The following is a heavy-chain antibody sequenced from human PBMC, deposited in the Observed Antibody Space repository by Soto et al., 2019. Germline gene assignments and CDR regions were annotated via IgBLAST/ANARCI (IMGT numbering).Heavy chain of an antibody. Sequence: PSETLSLTCSVSVGSISSGYYYWSWIRQPPGKGLEWIGNIYYSGSTTYNPSLKSRVTISVDTSKNHFSLRLSSVTAADTAVYYCARARRNGYNSLPLPFDCWGQGTLVTVSS. J-gene: IGHJ4*02. V-gene: IGHV4-61*03. CDR2: IYYSGST. CDR1: VGSISSGYYY. CDR3: ARARRNGYNSLPLPFDC. D-gene: IGHD5-12*01.